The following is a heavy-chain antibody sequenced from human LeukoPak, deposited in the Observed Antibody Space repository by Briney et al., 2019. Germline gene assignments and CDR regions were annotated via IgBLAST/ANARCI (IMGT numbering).Heavy chain of an antibody. CDR1: GGSISSSNW. Sequence: PSETLSLTCAVSGGSISSSNWWSWVCQPPGKGLEWIGEIYHSGSTNYNPSLKSRVTISVDKSKNQFSLKLTSVTAADTAAYYCARQGDSGWYYFDYWGQGTLVTVSS. D-gene: IGHD6-19*01. CDR2: IYHSGST. V-gene: IGHV4-4*02. J-gene: IGHJ4*02. CDR3: ARQGDSGWYYFDY.